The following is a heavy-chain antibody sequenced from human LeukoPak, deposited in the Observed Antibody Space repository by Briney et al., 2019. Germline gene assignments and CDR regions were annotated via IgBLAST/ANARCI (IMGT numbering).Heavy chain of an antibody. CDR2: IIPILGIA. CDR1: GGTFSSYT. V-gene: IGHV1-69*02. J-gene: IGHJ6*03. Sequence: SVKVSCRASGGTFSSYTISWVRQAPGQGLEWMGRIIPILGIANYAQKFQGRVTITADKSTSTAYMELSSLRSEDTAVYYCASCPYYYYYYMDVWGKGTTVTVSS. CDR3: ASCPYYYYYYMDV.